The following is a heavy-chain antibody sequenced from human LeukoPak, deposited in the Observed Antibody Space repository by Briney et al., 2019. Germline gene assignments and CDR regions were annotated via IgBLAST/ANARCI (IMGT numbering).Heavy chain of an antibody. CDR1: GYTFSYFG. Sequence: ASVRVSCKASGYTFSYFGINWVRQAPGQGLEWMGWINPNSGGTNYAQKFQGRVTMTRDTSISTAYMELSRLRSDDTAVYYCAREGGQYYYGSGSYYEFDYWGQGTLVTVSS. J-gene: IGHJ4*02. CDR3: AREGGQYYYGSGSYYEFDY. D-gene: IGHD3-10*01. CDR2: INPNSGGT. V-gene: IGHV1-2*02.